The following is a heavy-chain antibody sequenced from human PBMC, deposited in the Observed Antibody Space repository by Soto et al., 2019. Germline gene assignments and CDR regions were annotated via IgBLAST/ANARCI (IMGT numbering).Heavy chain of an antibody. CDR3: ARVYYYDSSGYSQNWFDP. V-gene: IGHV1-18*01. CDR1: GHTFTSYG. CDR2: ISAYNGNT. Sequence: GASVKVSCKASGHTFTSYGISWVRQAPGQGLVWMGWISAYNGNTNYAQKLQGRVTMTTDTSTSTAYMELRSLRSDDTAVYYCARVYYYDSSGYSQNWFDPWGQGTLVTVSS. J-gene: IGHJ5*02. D-gene: IGHD3-22*01.